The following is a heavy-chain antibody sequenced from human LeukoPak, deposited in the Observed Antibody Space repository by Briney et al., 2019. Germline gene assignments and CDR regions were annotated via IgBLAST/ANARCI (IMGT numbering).Heavy chain of an antibody. V-gene: IGHV3-7*03. CDR3: ARDHMFGVVTIPYYMDV. CDR2: IKQDGSEK. CDR1: GFTFSSYW. D-gene: IGHD3-3*01. J-gene: IGHJ6*03. Sequence: GGSLRLSCAASGFTFSSYWMSWVRQAPGKGLEWVANIKQDGSEKYYVDSVKGRFTISRDNAKNSLYLQMNSLRAEDTAVYYCARDHMFGVVTIPYYMDVWGKGTTVTVSS.